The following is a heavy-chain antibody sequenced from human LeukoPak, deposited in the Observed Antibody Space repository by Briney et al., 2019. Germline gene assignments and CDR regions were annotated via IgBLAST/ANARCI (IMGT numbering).Heavy chain of an antibody. CDR1: GGSISSHY. D-gene: IGHD6-13*01. V-gene: IGHV4-59*11. CDR2: IYYSGST. CDR3: ARSIRRGIAAAGFDY. J-gene: IGHJ4*02. Sequence: SETLSLTCTVSGGSISSHYWSWIRQPPGEGLEWIGYIYYSGSTNYNPSLKSRVTISVDTSKNQFSLKLSSVTAADTAVYYCARSIRRGIAAAGFDYWGQGTLVTVSS.